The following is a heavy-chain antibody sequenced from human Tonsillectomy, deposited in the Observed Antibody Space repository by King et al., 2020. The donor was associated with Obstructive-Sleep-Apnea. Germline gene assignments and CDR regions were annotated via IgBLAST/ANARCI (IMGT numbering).Heavy chain of an antibody. CDR3: AKGHFDYDPFDY. CDR2: ISGKGGRT. Sequence: VQLVESGGGLVQPGGSLRLSCAASGFTFRSFAVMWVRQAPGKGLEWVSSISGKGGRTYYADSGKGRFSIYRENSKKTADLQMNSLRAEDTAVSYCAKGHFDYDPFDYWGQGTLVTVSS. CDR1: GFTFRSFA. D-gene: IGHD4/OR15-4a*01. V-gene: IGHV3-23*04. J-gene: IGHJ4*02.